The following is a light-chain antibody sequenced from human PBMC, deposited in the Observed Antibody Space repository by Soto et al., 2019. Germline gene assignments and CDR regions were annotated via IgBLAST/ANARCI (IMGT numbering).Light chain of an antibody. CDR2: AAS. Sequence: IQMTQSPSTLSASVGDRVTMTCRASQGVGGWLAWYQQKPGKAPKLLIYAASSLQSGVPSRFSGSGSGTDFTLTISSLQPEDFATYYCQQSYGAPITFGQGTRLEIK. V-gene: IGKV1-39*01. J-gene: IGKJ5*01. CDR3: QQSYGAPIT. CDR1: QGVGGW.